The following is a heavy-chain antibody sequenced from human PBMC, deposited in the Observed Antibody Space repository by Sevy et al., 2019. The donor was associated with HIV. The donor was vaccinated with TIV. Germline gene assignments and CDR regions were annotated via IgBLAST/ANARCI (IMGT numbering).Heavy chain of an antibody. Sequence: SETLSLTCTVSGGSISSYYWSWIRQPPGKGLEWIGYIYYSGSTNYNPSLKSRVTISVDTSKNQFSLKLSSVTAADTAVYYCARTPPTLELHRYFDYWGQGTLVTVSS. J-gene: IGHJ4*02. D-gene: IGHD1-7*01. V-gene: IGHV4-59*01. CDR1: GGSISSYY. CDR3: ARTPPTLELHRYFDY. CDR2: IYYSGST.